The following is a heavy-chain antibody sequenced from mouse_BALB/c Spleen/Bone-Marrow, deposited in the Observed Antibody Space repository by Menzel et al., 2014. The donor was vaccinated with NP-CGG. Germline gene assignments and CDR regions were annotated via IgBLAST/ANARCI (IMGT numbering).Heavy chain of an antibody. J-gene: IGHJ3*01. V-gene: IGHV14-3*02. D-gene: IGHD1-1*01. CDR2: IDPANGNT. CDR3: ANYYYCSSYGFAY. CDR1: GFNIKDTY. Sequence: EVQLQQSGAELVKPGASVKLSCTASGFNIKDTYMHWVKQRPEQGLEWIGRIDPANGNTKYDPKFQGKATITADTSSNTAYLQLSSLTSEDTAVYYCANYYYCSSYGFAYWGQATLVTVSA.